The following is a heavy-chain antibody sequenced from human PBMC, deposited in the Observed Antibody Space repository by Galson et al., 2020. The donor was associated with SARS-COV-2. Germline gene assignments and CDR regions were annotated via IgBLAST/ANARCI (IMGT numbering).Heavy chain of an antibody. D-gene: IGHD3-22*01. CDR1: GFTFSTYW. CDR2: INQDGSEK. Sequence: LSLTCAASGFTFSTYWMTWVRQAPGKGLEWVANINQDGSEKYYVDSVRGRFTISRDTAKNSLYLQMNSLRAEDTAVYYCARRTYYYDSSGYSNAFDIWGQGTMVTVSS. V-gene: IGHV3-7*03. J-gene: IGHJ3*02. CDR3: ARRTYYYDSSGYSNAFDI.